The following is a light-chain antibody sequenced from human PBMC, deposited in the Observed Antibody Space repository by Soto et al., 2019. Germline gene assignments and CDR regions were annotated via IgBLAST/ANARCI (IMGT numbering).Light chain of an antibody. Sequence: DIQMTQSPSTLSASVGDRVTLTCRASQSISSWLAWYQQKPGKAPNLLIYKASSLESGVPSRFSGSGSETEFTLTISSLQPDDFATYYCQQYDTHPLTFGGGTKVEIK. CDR2: KAS. J-gene: IGKJ4*01. V-gene: IGKV1-5*03. CDR3: QQYDTHPLT. CDR1: QSISSW.